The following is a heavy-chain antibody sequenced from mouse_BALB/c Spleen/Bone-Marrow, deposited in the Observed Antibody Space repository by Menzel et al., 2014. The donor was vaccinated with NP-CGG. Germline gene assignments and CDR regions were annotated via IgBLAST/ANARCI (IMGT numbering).Heavy chain of an antibody. CDR1: GFNIKDTY. D-gene: IGHD3-3*01. CDR2: IDPANGNT. V-gene: IGHV14-3*02. J-gene: IGHJ3*01. CDR3: ARSEGEGTPAF. Sequence: EVQRVESGAELVKPGASVKLSCTASGFNIKDTYMHWVQQRPEQGLEWIGRIDPANGNTKYDPKFQGKATITADTSSNTAYLQLSSLTSEDTAVYSCARSEGEGTPAFWSQGTLVTVSA.